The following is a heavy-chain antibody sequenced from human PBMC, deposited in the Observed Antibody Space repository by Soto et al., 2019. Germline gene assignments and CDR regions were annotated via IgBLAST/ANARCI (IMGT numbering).Heavy chain of an antibody. D-gene: IGHD6-19*01. J-gene: IGHJ4*02. CDR3: ARISSGWYYGWRDY. CDR2: INHSGST. V-gene: IGHV4-34*01. Sequence: QVQLQQWGAGLLKPSETLSRTCAVYGGSFSGYYWSWIRQPPGKGLEWIGEINHSGSTNYNPSLKSRVTISVDTSKNQFSLKLRSVTAADTAVYYCARISSGWYYGWRDYWGQGTLVTVSS. CDR1: GGSFSGYY.